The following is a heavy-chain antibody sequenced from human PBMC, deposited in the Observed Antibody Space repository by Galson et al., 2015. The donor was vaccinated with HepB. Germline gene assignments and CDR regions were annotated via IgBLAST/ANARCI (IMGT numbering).Heavy chain of an antibody. V-gene: IGHV1-18*04. Sequence: SVKVSCKASGYTFGNYGINWVRQAPGQGLEWMGWISGYNGHTEYAEKVQGRVSMTIDTSTSTASLDLRGLMYDDTSVYYCARDATVSATGYFDYWGQGTLLTVSS. D-gene: IGHD6-25*01. J-gene: IGHJ4*02. CDR2: ISGYNGHT. CDR3: ARDATVSATGYFDY. CDR1: GYTFGNYG.